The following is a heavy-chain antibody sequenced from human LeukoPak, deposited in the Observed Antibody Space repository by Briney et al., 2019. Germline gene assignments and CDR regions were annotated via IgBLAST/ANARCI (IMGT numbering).Heavy chain of an antibody. V-gene: IGHV3-7*05. Sequence: PGGSLRLSCAASGFTFSDYYMSWVRQAPGKGLEWVANIKQDGSEKYYVDSVKGRFTISRDNAKNSLYLQMNSLRAEDTAVYYCARDDMAAATSVGLSQHWGQGTLVTVSS. CDR1: GFTFSDYY. CDR3: ARDDMAAATSVGLSQH. D-gene: IGHD6-13*01. CDR2: IKQDGSEK. J-gene: IGHJ1*01.